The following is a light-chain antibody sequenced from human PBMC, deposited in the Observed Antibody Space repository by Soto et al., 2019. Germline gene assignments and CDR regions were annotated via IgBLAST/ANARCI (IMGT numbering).Light chain of an antibody. V-gene: IGKV3-20*01. CDR2: AAS. J-gene: IGKJ1*01. Sequence: EIVLTQSPGTLSFSPGERATLSCRASQSVRNNYLAWYQQRPGQAPRLLIYAASSRATGIRDRFSGSGSGTDFTLTISRLEPEDFAVYYCQQYGTSPRTFGQGTKVDIK. CDR1: QSVRNNY. CDR3: QQYGTSPRT.